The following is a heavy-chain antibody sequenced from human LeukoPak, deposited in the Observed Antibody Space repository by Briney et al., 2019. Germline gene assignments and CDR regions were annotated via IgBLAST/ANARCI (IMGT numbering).Heavy chain of an antibody. CDR3: ARDMPNYWYFDL. Sequence: GGSLRLSCAASGFTFSDYYMSWIRQAPGKGLEWVSYISTSGSTIYYADSVKGRFTISRDNAKNSLYLQMNSLRAEDTAVYYCARDMPNYWYFDLWGRGTLVTVSS. D-gene: IGHD2-2*01. CDR2: ISTSGSTI. CDR1: GFTFSDYY. V-gene: IGHV3-11*01. J-gene: IGHJ2*01.